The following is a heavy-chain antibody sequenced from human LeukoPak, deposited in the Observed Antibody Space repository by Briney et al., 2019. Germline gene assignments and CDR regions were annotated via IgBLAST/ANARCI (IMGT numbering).Heavy chain of an antibody. CDR3: ATAGDIVVVPAAFDY. CDR2: ISAYDGNT. Sequence: GAGVKVTFKGSGYTFTSYGISWVRQPRAQGLAWMGCISAYDGNTNYAQKLQGRVTMTTDTSTSTAYMELRSLRSDDTAVYYCATAGDIVVVPAAFDYWGQGTLVTVSS. J-gene: IGHJ4*02. CDR1: GYTFTSYG. D-gene: IGHD2-2*01. V-gene: IGHV1-18*01.